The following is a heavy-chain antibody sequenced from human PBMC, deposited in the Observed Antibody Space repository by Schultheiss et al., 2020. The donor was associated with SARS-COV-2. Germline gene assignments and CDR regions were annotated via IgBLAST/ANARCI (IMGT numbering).Heavy chain of an antibody. CDR1: GGTFSSYA. D-gene: IGHD3-16*01. Sequence: SVKVSCKASGGTFSSYAFNWVRQAPGQGLEWMGGIIPIFRTSNYAQKFQGRVTITADESTSTAYMELSSLRPEDTAVYYCARDISRVIHATGEENYGMDVWGQGTTVTVSS. CDR2: IIPIFRTS. CDR3: ARDISRVIHATGEENYGMDV. V-gene: IGHV1-69*13. J-gene: IGHJ6*02.